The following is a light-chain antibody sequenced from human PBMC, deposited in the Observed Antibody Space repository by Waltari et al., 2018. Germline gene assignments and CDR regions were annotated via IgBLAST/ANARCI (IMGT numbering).Light chain of an antibody. CDR2: GVS. Sequence: QSALTQAASVSGSPGQPITISCTGTGSDVGGYKYVSWYQQHPGKAPKLMIYGVSNRPSGVSNRFSGSKSGNTASLTISGLQAEDEADYYCNSYTSTNTRVFGGGTKLTVL. J-gene: IGLJ3*02. V-gene: IGLV2-14*03. CDR3: NSYTSTNTRV. CDR1: GSDVGGYKY.